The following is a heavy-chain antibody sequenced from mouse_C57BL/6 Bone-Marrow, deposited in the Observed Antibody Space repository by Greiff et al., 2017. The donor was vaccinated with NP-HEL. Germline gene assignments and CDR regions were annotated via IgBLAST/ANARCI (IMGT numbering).Heavy chain of an antibody. Sequence: VQLKQSGAELVRPGASVKLSCTASGFNIKDDYMHWVKQRPEQGLEWIGWIDPENGDTEYASKFQGKATITADTSSNTAYLQLSSLTSEDTAVYYCTTAQATYYWGQGTTLTVSS. CDR2: IDPENGDT. CDR3: TTAQATYY. V-gene: IGHV14-4*01. D-gene: IGHD3-2*02. J-gene: IGHJ2*01. CDR1: GFNIKDDY.